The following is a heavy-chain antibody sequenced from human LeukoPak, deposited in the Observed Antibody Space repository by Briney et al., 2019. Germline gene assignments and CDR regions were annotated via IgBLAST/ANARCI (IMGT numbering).Heavy chain of an antibody. V-gene: IGHV3-23*01. CDR3: AKDRTVTTRGVDY. CDR1: GFTFSSHA. J-gene: IGHJ4*02. Sequence: PGGSLRLSCAASGFTFSSHAVSWVRQAPGKGLEWVSAISGSGGTTYYTDSVKGRFTISRDNSKNTLYLQMNSLRAEDTAAYYCAKDRTVTTRGVDYWGQGTLVTVSS. CDR2: ISGSGGTT. D-gene: IGHD4-17*01.